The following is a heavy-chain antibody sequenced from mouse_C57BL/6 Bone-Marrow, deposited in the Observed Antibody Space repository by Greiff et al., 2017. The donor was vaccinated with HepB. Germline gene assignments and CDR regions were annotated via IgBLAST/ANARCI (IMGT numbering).Heavy chain of an antibody. Sequence: EVQGVEPGGDLVKPGGSLKLSCAASGFTFSSYGMSWVRQTPDKRLEWVATISSGGSYTYYPDSVKGRFTISRDNAKNTLYLQMSSLKSEDTAMYYCARRLTRGYGGQGTTLTVSS. J-gene: IGHJ2*01. CDR1: GFTFSSYG. CDR3: ARRLTRGY. D-gene: IGHD2-4*01. CDR2: ISSGGSYT. V-gene: IGHV5-6*01.